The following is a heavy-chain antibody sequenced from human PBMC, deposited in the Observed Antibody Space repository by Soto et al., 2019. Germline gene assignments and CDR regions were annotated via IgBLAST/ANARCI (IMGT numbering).Heavy chain of an antibody. CDR1: GYTFTSYG. J-gene: IGHJ6*02. CDR3: ARPYSSSFYYYYGMDV. D-gene: IGHD6-6*01. V-gene: IGHV1-18*01. Sequence: ASVKVSCKASGYTFTSYGISWVRRAPGQGPEWMGWISAYNGNTDYAQKFQGRVTITRDTSASTAYMELSSLRSEDTAVYYCARPYSSSFYYYYGMDVWGQGTTVTVSS. CDR2: ISAYNGNT.